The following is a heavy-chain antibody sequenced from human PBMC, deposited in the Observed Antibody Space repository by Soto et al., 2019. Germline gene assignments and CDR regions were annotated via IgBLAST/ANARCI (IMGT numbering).Heavy chain of an antibody. Sequence: WASVKVSCKASGYTFTSYYMHWVRQAPGQGLEWMGIINPSGGTTSYAQKFQGRVTMTRDTSTSTVYMELSSLRSEDTAVYYCATSTYDILNWFDPWGQGTLVTVSS. J-gene: IGHJ5*02. V-gene: IGHV1-46*01. CDR2: INPSGGTT. D-gene: IGHD3-9*01. CDR1: GYTFTSYY. CDR3: ATSTYDILNWFDP.